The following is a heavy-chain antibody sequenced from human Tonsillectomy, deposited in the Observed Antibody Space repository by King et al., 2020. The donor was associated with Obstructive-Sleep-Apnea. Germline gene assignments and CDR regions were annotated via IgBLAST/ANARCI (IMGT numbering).Heavy chain of an antibody. D-gene: IGHD2-2*01. CDR3: ARDMSGRVVPAASHYYGMDV. V-gene: IGHV3-33*01. Sequence: VHLVESGGGVVQPGRSLRLSCAASGFTFSSYGMHWVRQAPGKGLEWVAVIWYDGSNKYYADSVKGRFTISRDNSKNTLYLQMNSLRAEDTAVYYCARDMSGRVVPAASHYYGMDVWGQGTTVTVSS. CDR1: GFTFSSYG. J-gene: IGHJ6*02. CDR2: IWYDGSNK.